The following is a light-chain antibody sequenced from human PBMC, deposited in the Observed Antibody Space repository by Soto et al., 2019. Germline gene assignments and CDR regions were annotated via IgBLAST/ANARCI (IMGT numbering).Light chain of an antibody. J-gene: IGLJ2*01. CDR1: TSNIGSNT. V-gene: IGLV1-44*01. CDR3: AAWDDSLNGFVV. Sequence: QSVLTQPPSASGTPGQRVTISCSGSTSNIGSNTVNWYQQLPGTAPKLLIYNDNRRPSGVPDRFSGSKSGTSASLAISGLQSEDEADYHCAAWDDSLNGFVVFGGGTKLTVL. CDR2: NDN.